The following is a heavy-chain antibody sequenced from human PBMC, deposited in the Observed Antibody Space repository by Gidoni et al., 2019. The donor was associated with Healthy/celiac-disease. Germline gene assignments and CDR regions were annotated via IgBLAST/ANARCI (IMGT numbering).Heavy chain of an antibody. CDR3: TREPLAVAGWRDEVGFDY. D-gene: IGHD6-19*01. Sequence: EVQLVESGGGLVQPGRSLRLSCTASGFTFGDYAMSWFRQAPGKGLEWVGFIRSKAYGGTTEYAASVKGRFTISRDDSKSIAYLQMNSLKTEDTAVYYCTREPLAVAGWRDEVGFDYWGQGTLVTVSS. V-gene: IGHV3-49*03. CDR2: IRSKAYGGTT. J-gene: IGHJ4*02. CDR1: GFTFGDYA.